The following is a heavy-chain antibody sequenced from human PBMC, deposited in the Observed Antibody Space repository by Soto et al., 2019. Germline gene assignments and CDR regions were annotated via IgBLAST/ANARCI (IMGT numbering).Heavy chain of an antibody. CDR3: ERELNVAQVAGYYYYHDGMDI. D-gene: IGHD6-19*01. Sequence: QVQLVESGGGLVKPGGSLRLSCAASGFTFSDYYMSWIRQAPGKGLEWVSYISSSGSTIYYADSVKGGFTISRDNAKNSSYLKMNSLRAEDTDVYYCERELNVAQVAGYYYYHDGMDIWGQGTTVTVSS. V-gene: IGHV3-11*01. CDR1: GFTFSDYY. CDR2: ISSSGSTI. J-gene: IGHJ6*02.